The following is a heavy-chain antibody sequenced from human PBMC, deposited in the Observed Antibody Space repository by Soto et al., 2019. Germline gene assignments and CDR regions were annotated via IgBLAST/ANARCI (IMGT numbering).Heavy chain of an antibody. J-gene: IGHJ4*02. Sequence: QVHLVESGGGVVQPGRSLRLSCAASGFTFSSYGMHWVRQAPGKGLEWVAVIWYDGSHKYYPDSVKGRFTVSRDNSKNMVYLQMNSLRAEDTAVYYCARDDYGGNLGFDFWGQGTLVTVSS. D-gene: IGHD4-17*01. CDR3: ARDDYGGNLGFDF. V-gene: IGHV3-33*01. CDR2: IWYDGSHK. CDR1: GFTFSSYG.